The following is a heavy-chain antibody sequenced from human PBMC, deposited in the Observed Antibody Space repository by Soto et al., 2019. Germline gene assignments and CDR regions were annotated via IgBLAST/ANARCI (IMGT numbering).Heavy chain of an antibody. CDR2: INHSGST. V-gene: IGHV4-39*07. CDR1: GGSISSGGYY. CDR3: ARDRSSSWYRNNWFDP. Sequence: SETLSLTCTVSGGSISSGGYYWSWIRQPPGKGLEWIGEINHSGSTNYNPSLKSRVTISVDTSKNQFSLKLSSVTAADTAVYYCARDRSSSWYRNNWFDPWGQGTLVTVSS. D-gene: IGHD6-13*01. J-gene: IGHJ5*02.